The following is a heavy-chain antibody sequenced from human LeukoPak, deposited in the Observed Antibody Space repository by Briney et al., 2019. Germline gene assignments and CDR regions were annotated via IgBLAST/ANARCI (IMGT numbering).Heavy chain of an antibody. J-gene: IGHJ4*02. V-gene: IGHV4-34*01. CDR2: INHSGST. CDR3: ASAYYDFWSGYYHFDY. D-gene: IGHD3-3*01. CDR1: GGSFSGYY. Sequence: SETLSLTCAVYGGSFSGYYWSWIRQPPGKGLEWIGEINHSGSTNYNPSLKSRVTISVDTSKNQFSLKLSSVTAADTAVYYCASAYYDFWSGYYHFDYWGQGTLVTVSS.